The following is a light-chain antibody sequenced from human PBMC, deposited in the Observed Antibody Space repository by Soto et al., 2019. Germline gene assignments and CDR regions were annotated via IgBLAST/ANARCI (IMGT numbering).Light chain of an antibody. CDR3: AAWDDSLNGHVV. Sequence: QSALTQPPSAFGTPGQRVTISCSGSSSNIGSNTVNWYQQLPGTAPKLLIYSNNQRPSGVPDRFSGSKSGTSASLAISGLQSEDEADYYCAAWDDSLNGHVVFGGGTQLTVL. J-gene: IGLJ2*01. CDR2: SNN. V-gene: IGLV1-44*01. CDR1: SSNIGSNT.